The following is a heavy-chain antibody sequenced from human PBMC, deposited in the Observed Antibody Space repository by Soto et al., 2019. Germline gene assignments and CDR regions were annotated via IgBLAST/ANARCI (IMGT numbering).Heavy chain of an antibody. V-gene: IGHV4-34*01. CDR2: INHSGST. Sequence: SETLSLTCAVYGGSFSGYYWSWIRQPPGKGLEWIGEINHSGSTNYNPSLKSRVTISVDTSKNRFSLKLSSVTAADTAVYYCARMYGDFEQDNWGQGTLVTVSS. CDR1: GGSFSGYY. D-gene: IGHD4-17*01. CDR3: ARMYGDFEQDN. J-gene: IGHJ4*02.